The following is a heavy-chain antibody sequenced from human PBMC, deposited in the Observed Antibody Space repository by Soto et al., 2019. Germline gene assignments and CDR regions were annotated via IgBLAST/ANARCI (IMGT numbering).Heavy chain of an antibody. J-gene: IGHJ6*02. Sequence: EVQLVESGGGLVKPGGSLRLSCAASGFTFSYAWMSWVRQAPGKGLEWVGRIKSKTDGGTTDYAASMKGRFTISRHDSYDTLYLQMNSLRAEDTAVYYCAKGGSKAGMDFWGQGTTVTVSS. D-gene: IGHD1-26*01. CDR3: AKGGSKAGMDF. CDR1: GFTFSYAW. CDR2: IKSKTDGGTT. V-gene: IGHV3-15*01.